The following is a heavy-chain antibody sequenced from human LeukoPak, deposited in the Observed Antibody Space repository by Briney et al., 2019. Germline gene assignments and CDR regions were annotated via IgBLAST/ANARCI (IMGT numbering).Heavy chain of an antibody. CDR3: ARDRDILTGLDY. V-gene: IGHV3-74*01. J-gene: IGHJ4*02. D-gene: IGHD3-9*01. CDR2: INSDGSST. Sequence: PGGSLRLSCAASGFTFSSYAMSWVRQAPGKGLEWVSRINSDGSSTSYADSVKGRFTISRDNAKNTLYLQMNSLRAEDTAVYYCARDRDILTGLDYWGQGTLITVSS. CDR1: GFTFSSYA.